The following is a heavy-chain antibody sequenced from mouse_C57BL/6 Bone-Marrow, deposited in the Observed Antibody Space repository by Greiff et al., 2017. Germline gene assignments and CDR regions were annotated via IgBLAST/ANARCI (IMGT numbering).Heavy chain of an antibody. CDR1: GFTFTDYY. J-gene: IGHJ4*01. V-gene: IGHV7-3*01. Sequence: EVMLVESGGGLVQPGGSLSLSCAASGFTFTDYYMSWVRQPPGKALEWLGFIRNKANGYTTEYNASLKGRFTISRANSQSILYLQMNALRAEDSATYYCARCPDGYDVPYAMDYWGQGTSVTVSS. CDR3: ARCPDGYDVPYAMDY. CDR2: IRNKANGYTT. D-gene: IGHD2-2*01.